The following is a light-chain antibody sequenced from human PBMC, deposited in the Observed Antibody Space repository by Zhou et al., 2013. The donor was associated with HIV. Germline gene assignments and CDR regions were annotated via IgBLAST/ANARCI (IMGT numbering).Light chain of an antibody. CDR2: EVS. J-gene: IGLJ1*01. CDR3: SSYSSSSTLXV. CDR1: SSDVGSYNR. V-gene: IGLV2-18*02. Sequence: QSALTQPASVSGSPGQSIAISCTGTSSDVGSYNRVSWYQQSPDTGPKLMIYEVSNRPSGVPDRFSGSKSGNTASLTISGLQAEDEADYYCSSYSSSSTLXVFGTGTKVTVL.